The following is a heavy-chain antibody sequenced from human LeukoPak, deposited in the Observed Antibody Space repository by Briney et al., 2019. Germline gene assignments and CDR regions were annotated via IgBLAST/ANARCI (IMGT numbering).Heavy chain of an antibody. V-gene: IGHV1-2*04. CDR1: GYTFTGYY. D-gene: IGHD6-13*01. CDR2: INPNSGGT. Sequence: AASVKVSCKASGYTFTGYYMHWVRQAPGQGLEWMGWINPNSGGTNYAQKFQGWVTMTRDTSISTAYMELSRLRSDDTAVYYCARTIAAAGTGWFDPWGQGTLVTVSS. CDR3: ARTIAAAGTGWFDP. J-gene: IGHJ5*02.